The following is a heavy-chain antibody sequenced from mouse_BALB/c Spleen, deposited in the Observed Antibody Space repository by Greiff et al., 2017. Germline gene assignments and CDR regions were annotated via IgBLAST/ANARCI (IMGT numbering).Heavy chain of an antibody. V-gene: IGHV1S81*02. Sequence: VQLQQSGAELVKPGASVKLSCKASGYTFTSYYMYWVKQRPGQGLEWIGEINPSNGGTNFNEKFKSKATLTVDKSSSTAYMQLSSLTSEDSAVYYCTRSRYFIYAMDYWGQGTSVTVSS. CDR1: GYTFTSYY. CDR3: TRSRYFIYAMDY. J-gene: IGHJ4*01. CDR2: INPSNGGT. D-gene: IGHD2-12*01.